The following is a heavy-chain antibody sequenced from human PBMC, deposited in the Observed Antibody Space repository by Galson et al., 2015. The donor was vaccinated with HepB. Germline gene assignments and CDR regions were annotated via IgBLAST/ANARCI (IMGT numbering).Heavy chain of an antibody. D-gene: IGHD3-10*01. Sequence: SVKVSCKVSGYSLTESSMYWVRQAPGKGLEWMGDFDPEDGEIVYAQKFQGRVSMTADTSAETAYMELSSLRSEDTAVYYCAMDSFTSYYGSGTPRGAFDIWGQGTMVTVSS. CDR3: AMDSFTSYYGSGTPRGAFDI. J-gene: IGHJ3*02. CDR1: GYSLTESS. CDR2: FDPEDGEI. V-gene: IGHV1-24*01.